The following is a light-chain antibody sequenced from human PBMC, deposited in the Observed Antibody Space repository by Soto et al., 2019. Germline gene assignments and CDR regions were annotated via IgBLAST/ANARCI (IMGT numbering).Light chain of an antibody. V-gene: IGLV2-14*01. CDR3: SSYTSSSTVV. J-gene: IGLJ2*01. CDR1: SSDVGGYKY. CDR2: DVS. Sequence: QSALTQPASVSGSPGQSIAISCTGTSSDVGGYKYVSWYQQHPGKAPKLMIYDVSNRPSGVSNRFSGSKSGSTASLTISGLQAEDEADYYCSSYTSSSTVVFGGGTKVTVL.